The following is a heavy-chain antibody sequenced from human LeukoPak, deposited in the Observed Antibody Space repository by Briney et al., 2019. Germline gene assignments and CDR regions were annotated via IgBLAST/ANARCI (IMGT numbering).Heavy chain of an antibody. J-gene: IGHJ4*02. CDR1: GYTFTGYY. Sequence: GASVKVSCKASGYTFTGYYIHWVRQAPGQGLEWMGWINPNSGGTNYAQKFQGRVTMTRDTSISTAYMELSRLRSDDTAVYYCARGKWELLIHFDYWGQGTLVTVSS. V-gene: IGHV1-2*02. CDR2: INPNSGGT. CDR3: ARGKWELLIHFDY. D-gene: IGHD1-26*01.